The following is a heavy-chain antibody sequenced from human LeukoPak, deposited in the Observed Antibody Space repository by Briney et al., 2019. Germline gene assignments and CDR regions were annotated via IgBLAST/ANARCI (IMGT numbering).Heavy chain of an antibody. CDR1: GYTFTSYY. D-gene: IGHD3-9*01. J-gene: IGHJ4*02. Sequence: ASAKLSCKASGYTFTSYYMHWVRQAPGQGLEWRGIINPSGGSTSYAQKFQGKVTVTRDMSTSTAYMELSRLRSEDTAVYYCARGRGYYDILRGTDWGQGTLVTVSS. CDR3: ARGRGYYDILRGTD. V-gene: IGHV1-46*01. CDR2: INPSGGST.